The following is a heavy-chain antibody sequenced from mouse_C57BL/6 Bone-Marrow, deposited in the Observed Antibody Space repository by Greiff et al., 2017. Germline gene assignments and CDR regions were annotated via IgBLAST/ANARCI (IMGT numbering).Heavy chain of an antibody. J-gene: IGHJ3*01. Sequence: QVQLQQSGAELVKPGASVKLSCKASGYTFTSYWMPWVKQRPGQGLEWIGYINPSSGYTKYNQKFKDKATLTADKSSSTAYMPLSSLPYEDSAGYCCARSGDCGGAWFAYWGQGTLVTVSA. D-gene: IGHD2-13*01. CDR3: ARSGDCGGAWFAY. CDR1: GYTFTSYW. V-gene: IGHV1-7*01. CDR2: INPSSGYT.